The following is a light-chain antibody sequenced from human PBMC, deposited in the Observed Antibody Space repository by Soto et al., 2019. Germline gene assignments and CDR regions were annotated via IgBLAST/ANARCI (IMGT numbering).Light chain of an antibody. CDR3: QAWGTGPWV. Sequence: QLVLTQSPSASASLGASVKLTCTLSTGHSSYAIAWHQQQPEKGPQFLMKINSDGSHSKGDGIPDRFSGSSSGAERYLTISSLQSEDEADYYCQAWGTGPWVFGGGTKLTVL. V-gene: IGLV4-69*01. CDR2: INSDGSH. CDR1: TGHSSYA. J-gene: IGLJ3*02.